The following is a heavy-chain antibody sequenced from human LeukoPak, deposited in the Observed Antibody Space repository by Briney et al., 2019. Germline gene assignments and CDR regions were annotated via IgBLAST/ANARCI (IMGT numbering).Heavy chain of an antibody. CDR3: ARGAITAARPLDY. CDR2: IYSGDNT. Sequence: QSGGSLRLSCAASGITVTSDYMSWVRQAPGKGLEWVSVIYSGDNTYYADSVKGRFTISRDSSKNMVYLQMNSLRAEDTAVYYCARGAITAARPLDYWGQGTLVTVSS. D-gene: IGHD6-6*01. V-gene: IGHV3-53*01. J-gene: IGHJ4*02. CDR1: GITVTSDY.